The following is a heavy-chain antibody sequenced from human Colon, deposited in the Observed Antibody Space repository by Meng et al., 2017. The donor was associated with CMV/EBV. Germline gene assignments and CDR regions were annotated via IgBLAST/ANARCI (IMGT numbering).Heavy chain of an antibody. V-gene: IGHV4-61*08. CDR3: AKSRSSTPGIVDD. CDR1: GGSVTSGAYH. CDR2: IYDTGIT. J-gene: IGHJ4*02. D-gene: IGHD2/OR15-2a*01. Sequence: VPLHESGPGPVNPSGPLSLNCFVSGGSVTSGAYHWSWIRQSPGKGLEWIGYIYDTGITIYNPSLKSRVTIFLETSKNQFSLNLNSMTTADTAVYYCAKSRSSTPGIVDDWGQGTLVTVSS.